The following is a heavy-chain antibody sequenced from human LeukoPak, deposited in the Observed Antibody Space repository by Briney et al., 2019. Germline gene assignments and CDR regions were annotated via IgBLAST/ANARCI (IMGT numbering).Heavy chain of an antibody. D-gene: IGHD3-22*01. J-gene: IGHJ4*02. V-gene: IGHV1-69*04. CDR2: IIPIFGIA. Sequence: ASVKVSFKASGGTFSNYAISWVRQAPGQGLEWMGRIIPIFGIANYAQKFQGRVTITADKSTSTAYMELSSLRSEDTAVYYCARDTYYYDSSGYQGLFDYWGQGTLVTVSS. CDR1: GGTFSNYA. CDR3: ARDTYYYDSSGYQGLFDY.